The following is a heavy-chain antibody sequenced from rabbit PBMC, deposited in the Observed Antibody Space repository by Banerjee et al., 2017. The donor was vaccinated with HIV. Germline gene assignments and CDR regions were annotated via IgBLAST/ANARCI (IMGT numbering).Heavy chain of an antibody. CDR1: GFSFSNKAV. Sequence: QEQLVESGGGLVRPEGSLKLSCTASGFSFSNKAVMCWVRQSPGKGLQWIACINAVTGKAVYATWAKGRFTFSKTSSTTVTLQIPSLTAADTATYFCASDLDGVIGWNFCWWGPGPLVTV. CDR3: ASDLDGVIGWNFCW. V-gene: IGHV1S45*01. J-gene: IGHJ4*01. CDR2: INAVTGKA. D-gene: IGHD1-1*01.